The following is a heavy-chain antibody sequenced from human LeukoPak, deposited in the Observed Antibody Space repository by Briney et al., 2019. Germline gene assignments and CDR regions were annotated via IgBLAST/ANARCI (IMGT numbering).Heavy chain of an antibody. CDR1: GGSISSHY. CDR2: SYYSGTT. Sequence: SGTLSLTCTVSGGSISSHYWSWIRQPPGKGLEWMGYSYYSGTTRYNPSLQSRVTISVDTSKNLFSLKLTSVTAADTAVYYCARLLDNDSSGHPDTFDMWGQGTMVTVSS. CDR3: ARLLDNDSSGHPDTFDM. D-gene: IGHD3-22*01. J-gene: IGHJ3*02. V-gene: IGHV4-59*11.